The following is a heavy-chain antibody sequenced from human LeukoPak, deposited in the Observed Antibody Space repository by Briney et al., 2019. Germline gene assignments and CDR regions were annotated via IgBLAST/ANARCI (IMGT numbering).Heavy chain of an antibody. D-gene: IGHD6-19*01. V-gene: IGHV6-1*01. Sequence: SQTLSLTCAISGDSVSSNSAAWTWIRQSPSRGLEWLGRTYYRSKWYNDYAVSVKSRITINPDTSKNQFSLQLNSVTPEDTAVYYCARETVAGRGRLYYYYGMDVWGQGTTVTVSS. CDR2: TYYRSKWYN. J-gene: IGHJ6*02. CDR1: GDSVSSNSAA. CDR3: ARETVAGRGRLYYYYGMDV.